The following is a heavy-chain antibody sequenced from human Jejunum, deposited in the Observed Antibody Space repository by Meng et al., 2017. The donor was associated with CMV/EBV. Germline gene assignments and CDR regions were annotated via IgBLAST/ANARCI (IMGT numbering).Heavy chain of an antibody. V-gene: IGHV4-34*01. J-gene: IGHJ6*02. CDR1: DYY. CDR2: IHQGGNT. D-gene: IGHD3-10*01. CDR3: ARGPFAREYYGTGTRPRGIDV. Sequence: DYYWNWIRQPPGKPLEWIAEIHQGGNTFYNASLKSRVTISLDTSKNQVYLNLRSVTAADTALYFCARGPFAREYYGTGTRPRGIDVWGRGTTVTVSS.